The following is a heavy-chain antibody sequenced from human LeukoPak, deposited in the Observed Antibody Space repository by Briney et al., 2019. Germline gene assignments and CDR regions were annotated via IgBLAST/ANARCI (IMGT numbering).Heavy chain of an antibody. J-gene: IGHJ5*02. Sequence: WASVTVSCKASGGTFSSYAISWARQAPGQGLEWMGGIIPIFGTANYAQKFQGRVTITADESTSTAYMELSSLRSEDTAVYYCARAHTGPYDSSGYYYAWGQGTLVTVSS. CDR1: GGTFSSYA. D-gene: IGHD3-22*01. CDR3: ARAHTGPYDSSGYYYA. V-gene: IGHV1-69*13. CDR2: IIPIFGTA.